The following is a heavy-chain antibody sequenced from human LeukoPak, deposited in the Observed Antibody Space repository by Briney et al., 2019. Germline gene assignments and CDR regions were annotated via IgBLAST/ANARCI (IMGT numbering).Heavy chain of an antibody. J-gene: IGHJ6*03. D-gene: IGHD2-2*01. V-gene: IGHV4-59*01. CDR1: GGSISSYY. CDR3: ARDRCSSTSCYLGPRNYYMDV. CDR2: IYYSGST. Sequence: SETLSLTCTVSGGSISSYYWSWIRQPPGKGLEWIGYIYYSGSTNYNPSLKSRVTISVDTSKNQFSLKLSSVTAADTAVYYCARDRCSSTSCYLGPRNYYMDVWGKGTTVTVSS.